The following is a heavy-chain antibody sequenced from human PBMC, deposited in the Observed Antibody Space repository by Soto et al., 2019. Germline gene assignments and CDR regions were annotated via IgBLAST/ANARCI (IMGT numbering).Heavy chain of an antibody. D-gene: IGHD5-12*01. CDR1: VFTFTTHA. J-gene: IGHJ5*02. CDR3: ERGGYHYDP. Sequence: PVGSLRLSCASSVFTFTTHAMSWVRQAPGKGLEWVSRISASGAGTYYADSVKGRFTISRDNSKSTLYLQMNSLRAEDTAVYYCERGGYHYDPWGQGTLVPVXS. CDR2: ISASGAGT. V-gene: IGHV3-23*01.